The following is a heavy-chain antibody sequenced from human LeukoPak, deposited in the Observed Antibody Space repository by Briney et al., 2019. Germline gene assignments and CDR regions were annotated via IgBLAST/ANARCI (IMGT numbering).Heavy chain of an antibody. CDR1: GFTFSDYY. V-gene: IGHV3-11*04. CDR3: ARDSDSSNPFGDY. Sequence: GGSLRLSCAASGFTFSDYYMSWIRQAPGKGLEWVSYISSSSSTIYYADSVKGRFTISRDNAKNSLYLQMNSLRAEDTAVYFCARDSDSSNPFGDYWGQGTLVTVSS. D-gene: IGHD3-22*01. J-gene: IGHJ4*02. CDR2: ISSSSSTI.